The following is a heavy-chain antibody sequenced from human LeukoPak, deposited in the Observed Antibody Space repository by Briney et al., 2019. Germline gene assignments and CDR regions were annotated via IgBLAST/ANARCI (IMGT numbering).Heavy chain of an antibody. D-gene: IGHD3-9*01. Sequence: GGSLRLSCAASGFTFSTYAISWVRQAPRKGLEWVSTIIDSGGATYYAESVKGRFTISRDNSKNTLYLQMNSLRAEDTATYYCAKDSNYDILIGYNWFAPWGQGTLVTVSS. CDR2: IIDSGGAT. J-gene: IGHJ5*02. V-gene: IGHV3-23*01. CDR1: GFTFSTYA. CDR3: AKDSNYDILIGYNWFAP.